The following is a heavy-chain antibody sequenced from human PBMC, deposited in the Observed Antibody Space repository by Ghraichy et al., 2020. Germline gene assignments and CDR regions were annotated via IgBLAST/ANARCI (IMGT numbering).Heavy chain of an antibody. V-gene: IGHV3-7*03. CDR1: GFTFAFYW. CDR2: MKQDGTEN. J-gene: IGHJ4*02. CDR3: AVLKRGTGYGGNSPIDY. Sequence: GESLNISCAASGFTFAFYWMSWVRQAPGKGLEWVANMKQDGTENYYVDSVKGRFTISRDNAKNSLFLQMNSLRAEDTAVYYCAVLKRGTGYGGNSPIDYWGQGTLVTVSS. D-gene: IGHD4-23*01.